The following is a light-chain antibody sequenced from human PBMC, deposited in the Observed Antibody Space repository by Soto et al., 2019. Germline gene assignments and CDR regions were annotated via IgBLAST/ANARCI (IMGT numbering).Light chain of an antibody. CDR2: EVS. CDR1: SSDVGGYNY. V-gene: IGLV2-8*01. CDR3: SPYAGSNNLASYV. J-gene: IGLJ1*01. Sequence: QSVLTQPPSASGSPGQSVTISCTGTSSDVGGYNYVSWYQQHPGKAPKLMIYEVSKRPSGVPDRFSGSKSGNTASLTVSGLQAEDEADYYCSPYAGSNNLASYVFGTGTKVTVL.